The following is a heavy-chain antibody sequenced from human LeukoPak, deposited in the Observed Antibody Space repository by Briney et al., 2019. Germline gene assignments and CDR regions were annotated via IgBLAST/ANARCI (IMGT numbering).Heavy chain of an antibody. J-gene: IGHJ4*02. CDR3: ASTSSTHDY. D-gene: IGHD2-2*01. CDR2: IYYSGST. CDR1: GGSISSSSYY. V-gene: IGHV4-39*01. Sequence: SETLSLTCTVSGGSISSSSYYWGWIRQPPGKGLEWIGSIYYSGSTYYNPSLKSRVTISVDTSKNQFSLKLSSVTAADTAVYYCASTSSTHDYWGQGTLVTVSS.